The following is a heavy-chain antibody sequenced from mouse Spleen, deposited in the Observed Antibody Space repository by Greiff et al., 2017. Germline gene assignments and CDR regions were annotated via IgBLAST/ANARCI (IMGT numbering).Heavy chain of an antibody. J-gene: IGHJ4*01. CDR2: INPSSGYT. CDR3: ARAFITTVVAPLAMDY. D-gene: IGHD1-1*01. CDR1: GYTFTSYW. Sequence: VQLQQSGAELAKPGASVKLSCKASGYTFTSYWMHWVKQRPGQGLEWIGYINPSSGYTKYNQKFKDKATLTADKSSSTAYMQLSSLTYEDSAVYYCARAFITTVVAPLAMDYWGQGTSVTVSS. V-gene: IGHV1-7*01.